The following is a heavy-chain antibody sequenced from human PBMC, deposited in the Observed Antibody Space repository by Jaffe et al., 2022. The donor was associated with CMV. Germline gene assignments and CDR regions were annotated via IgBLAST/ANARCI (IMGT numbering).Heavy chain of an antibody. Sequence: QVQLVQSGAEVKKPGASVKVSCKASGYTFTGYYIHWVRQAPGQGLEWMGRINPNNGVAVYAQKFQGGVTMTRDTSISTVYMELRRLRSDDTAMYYCARSFLNAGYYRLSGHDIWGQGTMVTVSS. V-gene: IGHV1-2*02. J-gene: IGHJ3*02. CDR3: ARSFLNAGYYRLSGHDI. D-gene: IGHD1-26*01. CDR2: INPNNGVA. CDR1: GYTFTGYY.